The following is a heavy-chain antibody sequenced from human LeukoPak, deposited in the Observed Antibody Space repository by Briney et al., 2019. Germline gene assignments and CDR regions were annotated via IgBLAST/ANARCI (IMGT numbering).Heavy chain of an antibody. D-gene: IGHD3-22*01. J-gene: IGHJ3*02. V-gene: IGHV3-15*01. CDR2: IKSKTDGGTT. CDR1: GFTYSNAW. CDR3: TTGLGANYYDSSGHAFDI. Sequence: GGSLRLSCAASGFTYSNAWMNWVRQAPGKGLEWVGRIKSKTDGGTTDYAAPVKGRFTISRDDSKNTLYLQMNSLQTEDTAVYYCTTGLGANYYDSSGHAFDIWGQGTMVTVSS.